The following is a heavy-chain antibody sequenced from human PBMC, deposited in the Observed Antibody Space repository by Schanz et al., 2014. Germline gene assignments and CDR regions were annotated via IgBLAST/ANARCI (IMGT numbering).Heavy chain of an antibody. V-gene: IGHV4-4*08. CDR2: IYTSGST. CDR1: NDYVTSYY. Sequence: QLQLQESGPGLVKPSETLSLTCTVSNDYVTSYYWGWVRQPPGGGLEWIGRIYTSGSTNYNPSLKSRVTIPVATSKTQFSLKLGSVTAADTAVYYCARDVGGCSSSTSCYAFEIWGQGTMVTVSS. D-gene: IGHD2-2*01. J-gene: IGHJ3*02. CDR3: ARDVGGCSSSTSCYAFEI.